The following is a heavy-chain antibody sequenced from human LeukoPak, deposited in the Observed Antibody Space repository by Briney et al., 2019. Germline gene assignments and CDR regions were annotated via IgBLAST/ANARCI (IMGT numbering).Heavy chain of an antibody. D-gene: IGHD3-10*01. CDR3: ARSLTMYYYGSRYNWFDP. Sequence: GGSLRLSCAASGFTFSSYGMHWVRQAPGKGLEWVAFIRYDGSNKYYADSVKGRFTISRDNSKNTLYLQMNSLRAEDTAVYYCARSLTMYYYGSRYNWFDPWGQGTLVTVSS. CDR2: IRYDGSNK. CDR1: GFTFSSYG. V-gene: IGHV3-30*02. J-gene: IGHJ5*02.